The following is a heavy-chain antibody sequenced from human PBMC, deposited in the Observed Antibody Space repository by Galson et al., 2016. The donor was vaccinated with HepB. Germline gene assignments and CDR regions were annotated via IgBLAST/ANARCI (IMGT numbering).Heavy chain of an antibody. J-gene: IGHJ3*02. V-gene: IGHV3-48*01. D-gene: IGHD3-9*01. CDR3: ANKAHILTGPDAFDI. Sequence: SLRLSCAASGFGISSYSFNWVRQAPGKGLEWVSHIGSGGSTISYADSVKGRFTISRDNSKNTLYLQMSCLRAEDTAVYYCANKAHILTGPDAFDIWGQGTMVTGSS. CDR2: IGSGGSTI. CDR1: GFGISSYS.